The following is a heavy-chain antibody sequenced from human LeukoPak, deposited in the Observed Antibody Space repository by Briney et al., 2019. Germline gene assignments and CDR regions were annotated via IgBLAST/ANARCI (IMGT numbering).Heavy chain of an antibody. CDR3: ARHALVGPSVATNWFDP. D-gene: IGHD5-12*01. CDR1: GYSFTSYW. Sequence: GESLKISCKGSGYSFTSYWIGWVRQIPGKGLEWMGIIYPGDSDTRYSPSFQGQVTISADKSISTAYLQWSSLKASDTAMYYCARHALVGPSVATNWFDPWGQGTLVTVSS. CDR2: IYPGDSDT. J-gene: IGHJ5*02. V-gene: IGHV5-51*01.